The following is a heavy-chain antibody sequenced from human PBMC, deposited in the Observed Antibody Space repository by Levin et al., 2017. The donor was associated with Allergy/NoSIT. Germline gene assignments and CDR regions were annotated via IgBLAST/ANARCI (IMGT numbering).Heavy chain of an antibody. CDR2: ISDSGST. V-gene: IGHV4-59*01. CDR3: ARGFDVDY. J-gene: IGHJ4*02. Sequence: MAGGSLRLSCTVSGGSITSYYWTWFRQPPGKGLEWIGHISDSGSTNYNPSLKSRATISIDTSQNQFSLNLYTVTAADAAVYYCARGFDVDYWGQGTPVTVSS. CDR1: GGSITSYY.